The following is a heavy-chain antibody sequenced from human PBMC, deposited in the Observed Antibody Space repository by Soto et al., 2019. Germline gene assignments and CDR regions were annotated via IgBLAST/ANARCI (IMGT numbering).Heavy chain of an antibody. CDR3: ARDPLMDYYGSGSYRNWFDP. V-gene: IGHV3-21*01. CDR2: ISSSSSYI. Sequence: GGSLRLSCAASGFTFSSYSMNWVRQAPGKGLDWVSSISSSSSYIYYADSVKGRFTISRDNAKNSLYLQMNSLRAEDTAVYYCARDPLMDYYGSGSYRNWFDPWGQGTLVTVSS. D-gene: IGHD3-10*01. J-gene: IGHJ5*02. CDR1: GFTFSSYS.